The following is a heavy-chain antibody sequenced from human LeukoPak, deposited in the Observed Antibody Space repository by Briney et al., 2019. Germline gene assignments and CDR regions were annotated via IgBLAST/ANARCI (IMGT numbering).Heavy chain of an antibody. CDR3: AREGDGYVDY. J-gene: IGHJ4*02. CDR2: IYHSGST. Sequence: SETLSLTCTVSGYSISSGYYWGWIRQPPGKGLEWIGSIYHSGSTNYNPSLKSRVTISVDTSKNQFSLKLSSVTAADTAVYYCAREGDGYVDYWGQGTLVTVSS. D-gene: IGHD5-24*01. V-gene: IGHV4-38-2*02. CDR1: GYSISSGYY.